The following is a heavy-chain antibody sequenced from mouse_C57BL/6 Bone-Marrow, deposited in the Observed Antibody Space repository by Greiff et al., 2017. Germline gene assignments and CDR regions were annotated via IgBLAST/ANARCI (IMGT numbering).Heavy chain of an antibody. Sequence: VQLQQSGAELARPGASVKLSCKASGYTFTSYGISWVKQRTGQGLEWIGEIYPRSGNTYYNEKFKGKATLTADKSSSTAYMELRSLTSADSAVYFCARHYYGSSYPLLYWGQGTTLTVSS. CDR2: IYPRSGNT. CDR1: GYTFTSYG. D-gene: IGHD1-1*01. V-gene: IGHV1-81*01. J-gene: IGHJ2*01. CDR3: ARHYYGSSYPLLY.